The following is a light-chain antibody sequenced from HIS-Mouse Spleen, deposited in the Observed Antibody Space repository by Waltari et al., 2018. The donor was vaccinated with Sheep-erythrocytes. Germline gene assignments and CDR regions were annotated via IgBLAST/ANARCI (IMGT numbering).Light chain of an antibody. Sequence: SYELTQPPSVSVSPGQTASITCSGDKLGDRYACWYQQKPGQSPVLVIYQDSKRPSGIHERFYGFNPVNTATLTISGTQAMDEADYYCQAWDSSTVVFGGGTKLTVL. V-gene: IGLV3-1*01. CDR2: QDS. CDR1: KLGDRY. J-gene: IGLJ2*01. CDR3: QAWDSSTVV.